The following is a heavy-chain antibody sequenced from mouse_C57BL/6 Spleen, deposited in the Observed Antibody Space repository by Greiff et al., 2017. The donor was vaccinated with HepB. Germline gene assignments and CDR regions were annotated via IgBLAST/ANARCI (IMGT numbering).Heavy chain of an antibody. CDR3: ARDSDSSGYLDY. CDR2: SRNKANDYTT. V-gene: IGHV7-1*01. CDR1: GFTFSDFY. J-gene: IGHJ2*01. Sequence: EVKLVESGGGLVQSGRSLRLSCATSGFTFSDFYMEWVRQAPGKGLEWIAASRNKANDYTTEYSASVKGRFIVSRDTSQSILYLQMNALRAEDTAIYYCARDSDSSGYLDYWGQGTTLTVSS. D-gene: IGHD3-2*02.